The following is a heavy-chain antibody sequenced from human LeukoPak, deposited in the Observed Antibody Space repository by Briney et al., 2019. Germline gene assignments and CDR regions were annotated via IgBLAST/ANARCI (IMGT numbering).Heavy chain of an antibody. CDR3: ARLGVLDC. V-gene: IGHV1-2*02. CDR1: GYTFTGYY. J-gene: IGHJ4*02. Sequence: GASVKVSCKASGYTFTGYYMHWVRQAPGQGLEWMGWINPNSGVTNYAQRFQGRVTMTRDTSISTAYMELTRLRSDDTAVYYCARLGVLDCWGQGTLVTVSS. D-gene: IGHD2-2*01. CDR2: INPNSGVT.